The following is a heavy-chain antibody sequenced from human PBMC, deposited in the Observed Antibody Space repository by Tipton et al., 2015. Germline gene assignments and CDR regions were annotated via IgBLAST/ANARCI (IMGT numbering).Heavy chain of an antibody. J-gene: IGHJ6*02. D-gene: IGHD5-24*01. CDR2: IYHSGRT. CDR1: SDSISKYY. V-gene: IGHV4-59*01. Sequence: TLSLTCSVSSDSISKYYWSWIRQPPGKGLEWIGNIYHSGRTNYNSSLKSRVTISVDTSMIHFSLKLSSVTAADTAVYYCARDLEHGMDVWGQGTTVTVSS. CDR3: ARDLEHGMDV.